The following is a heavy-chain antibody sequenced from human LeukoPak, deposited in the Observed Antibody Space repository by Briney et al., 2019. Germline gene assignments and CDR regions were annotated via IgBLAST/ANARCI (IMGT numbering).Heavy chain of an antibody. J-gene: IGHJ6*02. D-gene: IGHD6-13*01. Sequence: PGGSLRLSCAASGFTFSSYAMRWGRQAPGKGLEWVSAISGSGGSPYYADSVKGRFTISRDNSKNTLYLQTNSPRAEDTGVYYCAKSGIAAAVYYGMDVWGQGTTVTVSS. CDR2: ISGSGGSP. V-gene: IGHV3-23*01. CDR1: GFTFSSYA. CDR3: AKSGIAAAVYYGMDV.